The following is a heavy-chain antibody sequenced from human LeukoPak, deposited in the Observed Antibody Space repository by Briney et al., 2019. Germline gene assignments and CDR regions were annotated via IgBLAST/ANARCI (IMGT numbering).Heavy chain of an antibody. CDR3: ASQLGYCSGGSCLNAFDI. Sequence: SETLSLTCTVSGGSISSSSYYWGWIRQPPGEGLEWIGSIYYSGSTYYNPSLKSRVTISVDTSKNQFSLKLSSVTAADTAVYYCASQLGYCSGGSCLNAFDIWGQGTMVTVSS. J-gene: IGHJ3*02. CDR1: GGSISSSSYY. D-gene: IGHD2-15*01. CDR2: IYYSGST. V-gene: IGHV4-39*07.